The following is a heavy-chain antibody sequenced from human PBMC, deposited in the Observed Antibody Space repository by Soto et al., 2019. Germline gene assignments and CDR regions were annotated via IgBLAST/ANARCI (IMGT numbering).Heavy chain of an antibody. J-gene: IGHJ4*02. CDR1: GYSFAGYW. CDR3: ARQISDSDKRPNFQYYFDS. CDR2: IDPSDSQT. Sequence: LGESLKISCKGSGYSFAGYWITWVRQKPGKGLEWMGRIDPSDSQTYYSPSFRGHVTISATKSITTVFLQWSSLRASDTAMYYCARQISDSDKRPNFQYYFDSCGQGPPVTVSS. D-gene: IGHD3-22*01. V-gene: IGHV5-10-1*01.